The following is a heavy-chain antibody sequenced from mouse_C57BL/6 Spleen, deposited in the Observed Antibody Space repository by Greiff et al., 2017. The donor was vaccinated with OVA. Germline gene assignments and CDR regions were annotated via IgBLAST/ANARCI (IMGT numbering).Heavy chain of an antibody. CDR1: GFTFSDYG. V-gene: IGHV5-17*01. Sequence: EVNVVESGGGLVKPGGSLKLSCAASGFTFSDYGMHWVRQAPEKGLEWVAYISSGSSTIYYADTVKGRFTISRDNAKNTLFLQMTSLRSEDTAMYYCARRRDLYAMDYWGQGTSVTVSS. J-gene: IGHJ4*01. CDR2: ISSGSSTI. CDR3: ARRRDLYAMDY.